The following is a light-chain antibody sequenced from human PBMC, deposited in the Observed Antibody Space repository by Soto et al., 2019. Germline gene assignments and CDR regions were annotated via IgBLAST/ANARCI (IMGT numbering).Light chain of an antibody. CDR1: QSISSY. CDR2: AAS. J-gene: IGKJ5*01. Sequence: DIQMTQSPSSLSASEGDRVTITCRASQSISSYLNWYQQKPGKAPKLLIYAASSLQSGVPSRFSGSGSGTDFTLTICSLQPEDFATYYCQQSYSIPITFGQGTRLEIK. V-gene: IGKV1-39*01. CDR3: QQSYSIPIT.